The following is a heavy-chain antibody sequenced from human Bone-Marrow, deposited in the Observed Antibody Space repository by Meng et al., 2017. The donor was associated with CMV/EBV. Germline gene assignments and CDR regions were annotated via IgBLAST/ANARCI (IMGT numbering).Heavy chain of an antibody. CDR3: ARELTIFAVVIGYDAFDF. J-gene: IGHJ3*01. CDR2: IIPYLGKA. V-gene: IGHV1-69*08. D-gene: IGHD3-3*01. Sequence: SVKVSCKASGDTFSSYTISWVRQAPGQGLEWMGRIIPYLGKANYAQKFQGRVTITTDTSTSTAYMELSSLRSEATAVYYCARELTIFAVVIGYDAFDFWGQGTMVTV. CDR1: GDTFSSYT.